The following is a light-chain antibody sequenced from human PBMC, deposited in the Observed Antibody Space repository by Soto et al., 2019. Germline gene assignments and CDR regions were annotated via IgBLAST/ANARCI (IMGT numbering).Light chain of an antibody. CDR3: QYWDNYSWT. Sequence: DIQMTQSPSTLSASVGDRVTITCRASQRITDWLAWYQQKPGKAPKFLIYKASNLESGVPSRFSGSGSGTEFTLTISSVQPDDFASYYCQYWDNYSWTFGQGTKVDIK. V-gene: IGKV1-5*03. J-gene: IGKJ1*01. CDR2: KAS. CDR1: QRITDW.